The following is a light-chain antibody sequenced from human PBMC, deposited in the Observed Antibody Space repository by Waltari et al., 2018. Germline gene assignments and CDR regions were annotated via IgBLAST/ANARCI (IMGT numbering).Light chain of an antibody. CDR1: ELDYKY. CDR2: EDN. V-gene: IGLV3-1*01. J-gene: IGLJ3*02. CDR3: QAWDNTIVV. Sequence: SYELTQPPSVSVSPGQTAIITCSGDELDYKYTSWYRQRPGQSPVLILHEDNKRPSGCPDRFSGSSSGNIATLTISGTQAMDEAEYYCQAWDNTIVVFGGGTKLTVL.